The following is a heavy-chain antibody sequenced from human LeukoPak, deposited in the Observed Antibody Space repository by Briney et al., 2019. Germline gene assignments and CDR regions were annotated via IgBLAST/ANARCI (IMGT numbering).Heavy chain of an antibody. J-gene: IGHJ4*02. V-gene: IGHV4-39*07. CDR2: IYYSGST. CDR3: ATFGLRFLEWLYTDY. D-gene: IGHD3-3*01. CDR1: GGSISSSSYY. Sequence: PSETLSLTCTVSGGSISSSSYYWGWIRQPPGKGLEWIGSIYYSGSTYYNPSLKSRVTISVDTSKNQFSLKLSSVTAADTAVYYCATFGLRFLEWLYTDYWGQGTLVTVSS.